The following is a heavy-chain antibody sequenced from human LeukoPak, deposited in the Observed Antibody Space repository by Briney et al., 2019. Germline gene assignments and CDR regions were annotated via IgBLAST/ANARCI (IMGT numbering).Heavy chain of an antibody. CDR1: GYTFTGYY. CDR3: ARDAGYCSSTSCQGGGFAR. D-gene: IGHD2-2*01. J-gene: IGHJ5*02. Sequence: EASVKDSSKPPGYTFTGYYMHWVPPTPEQGLEWMGRINPNRGGTNYAQKFEGRGTMTRDTSMSPAYMELSRLRSDDTAVYYCARDAGYCSSTSCQGGGFARWGQGTLVTVSS. CDR2: INPNRGGT. V-gene: IGHV1-2*06.